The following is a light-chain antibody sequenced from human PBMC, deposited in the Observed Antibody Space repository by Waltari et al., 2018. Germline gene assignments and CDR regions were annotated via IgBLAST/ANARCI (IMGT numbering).Light chain of an antibody. CDR3: STYSPSGTPYV. CDR1: SSNVGGYNL. V-gene: IGLV2-14*02. J-gene: IGLJ1*01. CDR2: DVN. Sequence: QSALSQPASVSGSPGPSLPISCTGTSSNVGGYNLVSLYKHHPGKAPKLLISDVNKRPSGVSNRFSGSKSGNTASLTISGLQAEDEADYYCSTYSPSGTPYVFGTGTEVTVL.